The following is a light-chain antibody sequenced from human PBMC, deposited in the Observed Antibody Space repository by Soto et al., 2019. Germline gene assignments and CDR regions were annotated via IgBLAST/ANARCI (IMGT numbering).Light chain of an antibody. V-gene: IGKV3-11*01. J-gene: IGKJ4*01. CDR2: DPP. CDR3: QQRSNWPST. CDR1: ESVSRY. Sequence: EIVLTQSPATLSLSPGNRATLSCRASESVSRYLAWYQQKPGQAPRLLIYDPPNRATGIPARFSGSGSGTDFTLTITSLEPEDFAVYYCQQRSNWPSTFGGGTKVEIK.